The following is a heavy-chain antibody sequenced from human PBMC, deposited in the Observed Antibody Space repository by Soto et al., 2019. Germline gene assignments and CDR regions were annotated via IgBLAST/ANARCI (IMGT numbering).Heavy chain of an antibody. CDR3: ARRGYDFWSGLDV. V-gene: IGHV5-10-1*01. J-gene: IGHJ6*02. CDR2: IDPTDSFT. CDR1: GYNFTSYW. D-gene: IGHD3-3*01. Sequence: GESLKISCKGSGYNFTSYWIIWVSQMPGKGLEWMENIDPTDSFTNYSPSFQGHVTISTDKSMSTAYLQWGTLKASDTAMYYCARRGYDFWSGLDVWGQGTTVTVSS.